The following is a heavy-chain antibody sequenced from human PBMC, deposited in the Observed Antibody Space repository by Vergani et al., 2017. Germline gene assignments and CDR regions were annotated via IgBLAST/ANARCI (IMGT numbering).Heavy chain of an antibody. Sequence: VQLVESGGGLLKPGDHVRLSCAVSGLNFNDAWMTWVRQAPGKGLEWVAVISSDGSNKHYADSVKGRFTISRDNSKNTLYLQMNSLRAEDTAIYYCAKDILRWAFDYWGQGTLVTVSS. V-gene: IGHV3-30*18. J-gene: IGHJ4*02. CDR2: ISSDGSNK. D-gene: IGHD4-23*01. CDR3: AKDILRWAFDY. CDR1: GLNFNDAW.